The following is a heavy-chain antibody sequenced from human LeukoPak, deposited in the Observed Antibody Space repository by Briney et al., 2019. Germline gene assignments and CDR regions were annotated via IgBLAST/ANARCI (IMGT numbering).Heavy chain of an antibody. CDR3: ASRDRGYYFGMDV. CDR1: GFTVSRNY. V-gene: IGHV3-53*01. CDR2: ISGGDNT. D-gene: IGHD5-24*01. Sequence: RPGGSLRLSCAASGFTVSRNYMSWVRQAPGRGLEWVSIISGGDNTFYAASVRGQFTVSRDKSKNTLYLQMSSLRVEDTAVYYCASRDRGYYFGMDVWGQGTTVTVSS. J-gene: IGHJ6*02.